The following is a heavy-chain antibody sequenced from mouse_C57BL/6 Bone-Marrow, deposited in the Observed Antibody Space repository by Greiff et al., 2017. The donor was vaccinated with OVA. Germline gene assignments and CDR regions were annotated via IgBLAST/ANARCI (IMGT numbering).Heavy chain of an antibody. Sequence: EVQLVESGGDLVKPGGSLKLSCAASGFTFSSYGMSWVRQTPDKRLEWVATISSGGSYTYYPDSVKGRFTISRDNAKNTLYLQMSSLKSEDTAMYYCARPPYYYGRDWYFDVWGTGTTVTVSS. CDR3: ARPPYYYGRDWYFDV. CDR2: ISSGGSYT. V-gene: IGHV5-6*01. D-gene: IGHD1-1*01. CDR1: GFTFSSYG. J-gene: IGHJ1*03.